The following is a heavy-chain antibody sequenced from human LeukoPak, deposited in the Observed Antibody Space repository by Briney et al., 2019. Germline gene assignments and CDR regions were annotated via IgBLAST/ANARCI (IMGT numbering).Heavy chain of an antibody. CDR1: GYTFTSYY. V-gene: IGHV1-46*01. CDR3: ARESVYGGYAMGDYYYGMDV. Sequence: ASVKVSCKASGYTFTSYYMHWVRQAPGQGLEWMGIINPSGGSTSYAQKFQGRVTMTRDTSTSTVYMELSSLRSEDTAVYYCARESVYGGYAMGDYYYGMDVWGQGTTVTVSS. CDR2: INPSGGST. D-gene: IGHD5-12*01. J-gene: IGHJ6*02.